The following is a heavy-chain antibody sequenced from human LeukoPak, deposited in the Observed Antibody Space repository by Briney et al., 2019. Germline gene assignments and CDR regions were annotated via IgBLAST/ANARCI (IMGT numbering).Heavy chain of an antibody. V-gene: IGHV3-21*06. CDR1: GFTFSTYS. D-gene: IGHD6-13*01. CDR2: ISRNSRYI. Sequence: GGSLRLSCAASGFTFSTYSMNRVRQAPGKGLEWVSSISRNSRYIYYADSMRGRFTISRDNAKNSPYLQMNSLKPEDTAVYYCARVAEAAAFDSWGQGTLVTVSS. CDR3: ARVAEAAAFDS. J-gene: IGHJ4*02.